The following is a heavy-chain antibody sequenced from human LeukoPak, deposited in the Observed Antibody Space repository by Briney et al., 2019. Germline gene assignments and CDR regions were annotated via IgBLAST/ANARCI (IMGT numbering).Heavy chain of an antibody. CDR3: ARHGAYYDILTGYYLVDY. CDR2: IYPGDSDT. Sequence: GESLKISCKGSGYSFTSYWIGWVRQMPGKGLGWMGIIYPGDSDTRYSPSFQGQVTISADKSISTAYLQWSSLKASDTAMYYCARHGAYYDILTGYYLVDYWGQGTLVTVSS. V-gene: IGHV5-51*01. CDR1: GYSFTSYW. D-gene: IGHD3-9*01. J-gene: IGHJ4*02.